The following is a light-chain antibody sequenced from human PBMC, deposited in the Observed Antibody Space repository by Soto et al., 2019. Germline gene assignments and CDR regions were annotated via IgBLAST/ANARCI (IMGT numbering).Light chain of an antibody. V-gene: IGKV3-20*01. CDR2: GAS. J-gene: IGKJ2*01. Sequence: EIVLTQSPGTLSLSPEERATLSCRASQSVSSNYLAWHQQKPGQTPRLLIYGASSRATGIPDRFSGSGSGTDFTLTISRLEPEDLAVYYCQQYGSSPYTFGQGTQLEIK. CDR1: QSVSSNY. CDR3: QQYGSSPYT.